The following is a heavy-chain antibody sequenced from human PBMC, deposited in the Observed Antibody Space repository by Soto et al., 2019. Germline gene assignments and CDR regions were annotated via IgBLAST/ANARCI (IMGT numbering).Heavy chain of an antibody. CDR2: IYYSGST. J-gene: IGHJ5*02. V-gene: IGHV4-30-4*01. D-gene: IGHD2-15*01. Sequence: QVRLQESGPGLVKPSQTLSLTCTVSGGSISSGEDYWSWIRQSPGKGLEWVGYIYYSGSTYYNPSLKKRVTISVDTSKNQFALKLTSMTAADTAVYYCASERRGFGGHTLPSDPWGQGTLVTVSS. CDR1: GGSISSGEDY. CDR3: ASERRGFGGHTLPSDP.